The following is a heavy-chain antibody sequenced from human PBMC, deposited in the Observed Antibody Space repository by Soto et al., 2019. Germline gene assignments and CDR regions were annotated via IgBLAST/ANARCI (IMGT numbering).Heavy chain of an antibody. CDR1: GGSISSYY. J-gene: IGHJ3*02. Sequence: SETLSLTCTVSGGSISSYYWSWIRQPPGKGLEWIGYIYYSGSTNYNPSLKSRVTISVDTSKNQFSLKLSSVTAADTAVYYCARYSFEYYDFWSGPSAFDIWGQGTMVTVS. CDR3: ARYSFEYYDFWSGPSAFDI. CDR2: IYYSGST. V-gene: IGHV4-59*08. D-gene: IGHD3-3*01.